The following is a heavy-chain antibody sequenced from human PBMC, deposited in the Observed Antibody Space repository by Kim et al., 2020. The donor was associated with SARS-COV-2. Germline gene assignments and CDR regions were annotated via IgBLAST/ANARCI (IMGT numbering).Heavy chain of an antibody. CDR1: GDSINSGRYY. CDR3: ARHRGVVVVTAFIY. J-gene: IGHJ4*02. Sequence: SETLSLTCTVSGDSINSGRYYWGWVRQPPGKGLEWIVSINYSGTTYYNPSLKSRVTISADTTKNQFSLKLTSVTASDTAMYYCARHRGVVVVTAFIYWGQGTLVTVSS. D-gene: IGHD2-21*02. CDR2: INYSGTT. V-gene: IGHV4-39*01.